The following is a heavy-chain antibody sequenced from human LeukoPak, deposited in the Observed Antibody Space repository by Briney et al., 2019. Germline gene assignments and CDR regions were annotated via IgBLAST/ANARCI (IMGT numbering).Heavy chain of an antibody. CDR1: GFIFSSYS. J-gene: IGHJ4*02. CDR3: ARGSYSSGWLIDY. Sequence: GGSLRLSCAASGFIFSSYSMNWDRQAPGKGLEWVSCITESSSYIYYADSVKGRFTISRDNAKNSLYLQMNSLRAEDTAVYYCARGSYSSGWLIDYWGQGSLVTVAS. CDR2: ITESSSYI. D-gene: IGHD6-19*01. V-gene: IGHV3-21*01.